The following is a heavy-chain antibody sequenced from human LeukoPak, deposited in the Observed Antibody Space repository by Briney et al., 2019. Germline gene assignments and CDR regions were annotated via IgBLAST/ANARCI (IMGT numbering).Heavy chain of an antibody. CDR3: ARDGNIAVAGQLGY. CDR2: TSAYNDNT. V-gene: IGHV1-18*01. Sequence: GASVKVSCKASGYTFTSYGISWVRQAPGQGLEWMGWTSAYNDNTNYAQKLQGRVIMTTDTPTGTAYMELRNLRSDDTAVYYCARDGNIAVAGQLGYWGQGTLVTVSS. CDR1: GYTFTSYG. J-gene: IGHJ4*02. D-gene: IGHD6-19*01.